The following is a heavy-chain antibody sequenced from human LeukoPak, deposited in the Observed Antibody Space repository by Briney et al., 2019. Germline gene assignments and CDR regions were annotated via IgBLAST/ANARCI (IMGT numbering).Heavy chain of an antibody. Sequence: GGSLRLSCAASGFTFSSYAMNWVRQAPGKGLEWVSYISSSGSYIYYADSVKGRFTISRDNAKNSLYLQMNSLRAEDTAVYYCARDLGDYYGSGSYYQFDYWGQGTLVTVSS. D-gene: IGHD3-10*01. CDR1: GFTFSSYA. J-gene: IGHJ4*02. V-gene: IGHV3-21*05. CDR3: ARDLGDYYGSGSYYQFDY. CDR2: ISSSGSYI.